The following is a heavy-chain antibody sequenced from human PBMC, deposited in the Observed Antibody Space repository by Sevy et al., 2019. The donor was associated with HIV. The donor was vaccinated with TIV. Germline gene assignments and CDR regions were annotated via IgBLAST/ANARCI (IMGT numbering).Heavy chain of an antibody. CDR1: GFRFSDHD. CDR2: ISRSGTII. CDR3: MSDYGETYHNNYFAY. V-gene: IGHV3-11*01. Sequence: GGSLRFSCAASGFRFSDHDMSWIRQAPGKGLEWVAYISRSGTIIYYADSVRGRFTFSRDNAKNSLFLQMNSLRVEDTGMYYCMSDYGETYHNNYFAYGGQGPLVTVSS. J-gene: IGHJ4*02. D-gene: IGHD2-21*01.